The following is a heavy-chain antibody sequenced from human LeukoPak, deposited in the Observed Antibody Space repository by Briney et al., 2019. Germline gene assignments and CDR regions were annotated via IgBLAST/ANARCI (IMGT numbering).Heavy chain of an antibody. CDR2: ISSSGSTI. J-gene: IGHJ4*02. CDR3: ARGAYYYDIHHY. V-gene: IGHV3-48*03. D-gene: IGHD3-22*01. Sequence: GGSLRLSCAASGFTFSSYEMNWVRQAPGKGLEWVSYISSSGSTIYYADSVKGRFTISRDNAKNSLYLQMNSLRAEDTALYYCARGAYYYDIHHYWGQGTLVTVSS. CDR1: GFTFSSYE.